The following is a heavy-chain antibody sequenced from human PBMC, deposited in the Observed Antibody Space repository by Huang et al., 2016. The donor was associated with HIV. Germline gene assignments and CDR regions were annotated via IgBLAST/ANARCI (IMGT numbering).Heavy chain of an antibody. CDR3: ARQGVGDFVVEPTGLGAFDI. V-gene: IGHV5-51*01. CDR2: IYPGDSDT. Sequence: EVQLVQSGAVVKKPGESLKISCKGSGYTFNGYWIGWVRQMPGKGLGWMGSIYPGDSDTTYSPSFQGQVTISADKSISTAYLQWSGLKASDTAMYYCARQGVGDFVVEPTGLGAFDIWGQGTMVTVSS. CDR1: GYTFNGYW. D-gene: IGHD2-2*01. J-gene: IGHJ3*02.